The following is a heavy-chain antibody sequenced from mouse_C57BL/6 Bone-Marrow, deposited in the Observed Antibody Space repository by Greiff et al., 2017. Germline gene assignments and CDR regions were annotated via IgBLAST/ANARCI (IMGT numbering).Heavy chain of an antibody. Sequence: VKVVESGPGLVQPSQSLSITCTVSGFSLTSYGVHWVRQSPGKGLEWLGVIWRGGSTDYNAAFMSRLSITKDNSKSQVFLKMNSLQADDTAIYYCAKMRYYGSSYGYFDVWGTGTTVTVSS. J-gene: IGHJ1*03. CDR2: IWRGGST. CDR1: GFSLTSYG. V-gene: IGHV2-5*01. CDR3: AKMRYYGSSYGYFDV. D-gene: IGHD1-1*01.